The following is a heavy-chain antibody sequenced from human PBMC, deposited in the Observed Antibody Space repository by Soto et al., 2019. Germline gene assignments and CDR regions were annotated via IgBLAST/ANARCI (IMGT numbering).Heavy chain of an antibody. CDR2: IRAYNCNT. CDR1: GYTFTSYG. V-gene: IGHV1-18*04. D-gene: IGHD3-22*01. CDR3: ARRPGYDSSCYYSAY. J-gene: IGHJ4*02. Sequence: QVQLVQSGAQVKKHGASVKVSCKASGYTFTSYGISWVRQAPGQGLEWMGWIRAYNCNTIYAQKRQGRVTMTTDTSTSAADLEPGCLSSADAAVDYCARRPGYDSSCYYSAYCGQVTLVAV.